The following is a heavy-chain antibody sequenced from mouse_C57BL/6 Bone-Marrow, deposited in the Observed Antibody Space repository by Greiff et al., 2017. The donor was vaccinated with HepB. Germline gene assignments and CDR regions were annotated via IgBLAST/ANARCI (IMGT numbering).Heavy chain of an antibody. D-gene: IGHD1-2*01. CDR2: ISDGGSYT. Sequence: EVMLVESGGGLVKPGGSLKLSCAASGFTFSSYAMSWVRQTPEKRLEWVATISDGGSYTYYPDSVKGRFTISRDNAKNNLYLQMSHLKSEDTAMYYCARERLFAWFAYWGQGTLVTVSA. CDR3: ARERLFAWFAY. V-gene: IGHV5-4*01. J-gene: IGHJ3*01. CDR1: GFTFSSYA.